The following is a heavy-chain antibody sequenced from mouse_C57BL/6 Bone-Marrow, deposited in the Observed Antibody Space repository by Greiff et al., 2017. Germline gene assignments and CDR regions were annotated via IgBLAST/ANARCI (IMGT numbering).Heavy chain of an antibody. Sequence: VKLVESGPGLVQPSQSLSITCTVSGFSLTSYGVHWVRQSPGKGLEWLGVIWSGGSTDYNAAFISRLSISKDNSKSQVFFKMNSLQADDTAIYYCARKGYGSSCWYFDVWGTGTTVTVSS. V-gene: IGHV2-2*01. CDR1: GFSLTSYG. CDR3: ARKGYGSSCWYFDV. J-gene: IGHJ1*03. D-gene: IGHD1-1*01. CDR2: IWSGGST.